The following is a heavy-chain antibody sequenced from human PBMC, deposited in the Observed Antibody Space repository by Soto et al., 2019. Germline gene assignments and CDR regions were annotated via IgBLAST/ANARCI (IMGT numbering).Heavy chain of an antibody. V-gene: IGHV3-74*01. J-gene: IGHJ6*02. D-gene: IGHD1-7*01. Sequence: EVQLVESGGGLVQPGGSLRLSCAASGFTFSSYWMHWVRQAPGKGLVWVSRINSDGSSTSYADSVKGRFTISRDNAKNTLYLQMNSLRAEDTAVYYCARVAPYNWNYVGSGYYYYYYGMDVWGQGTTVTVSS. CDR3: ARVAPYNWNYVGSGYYYYYYGMDV. CDR1: GFTFSSYW. CDR2: INSDGSST.